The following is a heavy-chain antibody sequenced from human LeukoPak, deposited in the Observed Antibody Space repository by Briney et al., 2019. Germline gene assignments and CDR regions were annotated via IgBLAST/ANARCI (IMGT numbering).Heavy chain of an antibody. J-gene: IGHJ4*02. V-gene: IGHV3-30*03. CDR3: ARDRVQWLVQGFFDY. CDR2: ISYDGSNK. D-gene: IGHD6-19*01. CDR1: GFTFSSYD. Sequence: GGSLRLSCVVSGFTFSSYDMHWVRQAPGKGLEWVAVISYDGSNKYYADSVKGRFTISRDNSKNTLYLQMNSLRAEDTAVYYCARDRVQWLVQGFFDYWGQGTLVTVSS.